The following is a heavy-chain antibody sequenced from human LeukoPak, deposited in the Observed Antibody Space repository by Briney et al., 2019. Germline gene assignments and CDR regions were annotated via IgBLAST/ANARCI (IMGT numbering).Heavy chain of an antibody. Sequence: SETLSLTCTVSGGSISSYYWSWIRQHPGKGLEWIGYIYYSGSTYYNPSPKSRVTISVDTSKNQFSLKLSSVTAADTDVYYCARSIVATILYFDYWGQGTLVTVSS. CDR1: GGSISSYY. CDR2: IYYSGST. J-gene: IGHJ4*02. V-gene: IGHV4-59*06. CDR3: ARSIVATILYFDY. D-gene: IGHD5-12*01.